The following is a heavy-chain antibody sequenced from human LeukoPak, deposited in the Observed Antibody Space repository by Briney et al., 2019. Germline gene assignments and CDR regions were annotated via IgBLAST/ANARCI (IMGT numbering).Heavy chain of an antibody. CDR3: AKTPDY. V-gene: IGHV3-23*01. D-gene: IGHD2-15*01. Sequence: EPGGSLRLSCAASGFTFNNVGMSWVRQASGKGLEWVSSISNDGGGTQYADSVRGRFTISRDNSRNTLYVEMNSLRAEDTAVYYCAKTPDYWGQGTLVTVSS. CDR2: ISNDGGGT. CDR1: GFTFNNVG. J-gene: IGHJ4*02.